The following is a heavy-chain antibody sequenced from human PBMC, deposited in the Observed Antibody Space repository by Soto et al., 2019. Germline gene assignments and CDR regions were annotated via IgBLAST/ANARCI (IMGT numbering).Heavy chain of an antibody. V-gene: IGHV3-30*18. CDR1: GFTFSSYG. CDR2: ISYDGSNK. J-gene: IGHJ3*02. CDR3: AKLRSEIAVAGYDAFDI. Sequence: PGGSLRLSCAASGFTFSSYGMHWVRQAPGKGLEWVAVISYDGSNKYYADSVKGRFTVSRDNSKNTLYLQMNSLRAEDTAVYYCAKLRSEIAVAGYDAFDIWGQGTMVTVSS. D-gene: IGHD6-19*01.